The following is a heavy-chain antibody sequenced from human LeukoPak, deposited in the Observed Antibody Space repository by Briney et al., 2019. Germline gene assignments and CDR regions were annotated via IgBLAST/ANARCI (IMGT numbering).Heavy chain of an antibody. D-gene: IGHD3-16*01. CDR3: AREGTEGTFGGVRAPSYGMDV. CDR1: GFTFSRYE. J-gene: IGHJ6*02. CDR2: ISSSGSTI. V-gene: IGHV3-48*03. Sequence: GGSLRLSCAASGFTFSRYEMNWVRQAPGKGLEWVSYISSSGSTIYYADSVKGRFTISRDNAKNSLYLQMNSLRAEDTAVYYCAREGTEGTFGGVRAPSYGMDVWGQGTTVTVSS.